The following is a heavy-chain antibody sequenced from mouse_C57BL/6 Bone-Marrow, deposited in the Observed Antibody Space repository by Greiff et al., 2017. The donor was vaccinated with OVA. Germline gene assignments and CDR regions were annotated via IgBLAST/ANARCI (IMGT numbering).Heavy chain of an antibody. J-gene: IGHJ3*01. CDR1: GYTFTSYW. V-gene: IGHV1-7*01. D-gene: IGHD2-2*01. CDR2: INPSSGYT. Sequence: VQVVESGAELAKPGASVKLSCKASGYTFTSYWMHWVKQRPGQGLEWIGYINPSSGYTKYNQKFKDKATLTADKSSSTAYMQLSSLTYEDSAVYYCARIYYGYDGAWFAYWGQGTLVTVSA. CDR3: ARIYYGYDGAWFAY.